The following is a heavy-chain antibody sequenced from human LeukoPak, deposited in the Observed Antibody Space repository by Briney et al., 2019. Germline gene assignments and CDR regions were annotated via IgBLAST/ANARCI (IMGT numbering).Heavy chain of an antibody. D-gene: IGHD5-18*01. Sequence: GGSLRLSCAASGFTFSSYAMSWVRQAPGKGLEWVSAISGSGGSTYYADSVKGRFTISRDNSENTLYLELDSLRAEDTAIYYCAWKDATMLYFDFWGRGTLVTVSS. CDR2: ISGSGGST. CDR1: GFTFSSYA. CDR3: AWKDATMLYFDF. J-gene: IGHJ4*02. V-gene: IGHV3-23*01.